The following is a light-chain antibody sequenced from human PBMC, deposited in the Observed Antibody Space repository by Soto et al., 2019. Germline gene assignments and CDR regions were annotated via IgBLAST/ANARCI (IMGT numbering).Light chain of an antibody. V-gene: IGKV3-15*01. Sequence: EIVMTQSPATLSVSPGERATLSCRASQSVSSNLAWYQQKPGQAPRLLIYGASTRATGIPARFSGSGSGTEFTLTISSLQSEDFAVYYCQQYNKWTPYTFGQRTKLEIK. CDR3: QQYNKWTPYT. CDR1: QSVSSN. CDR2: GAS. J-gene: IGKJ2*01.